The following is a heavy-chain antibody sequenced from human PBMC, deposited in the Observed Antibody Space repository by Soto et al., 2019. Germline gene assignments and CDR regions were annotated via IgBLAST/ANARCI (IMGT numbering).Heavy chain of an antibody. CDR3: AQISRQWLVQAYYFDY. Sequence: QVQLVESGGGVVQPGRSLRLSCAASGFTFSSYGMHWVRQAPGKGLEWVAVISYDGSNNYYADSVKGRFTISRDNSKNTLYRQMNSMRAEDTAVYYCAQISRQWLVQAYYFDYWGQGTLVTVSS. CDR1: GFTFSSYG. J-gene: IGHJ4*02. V-gene: IGHV3-30*03. D-gene: IGHD6-19*01. CDR2: ISYDGSNN.